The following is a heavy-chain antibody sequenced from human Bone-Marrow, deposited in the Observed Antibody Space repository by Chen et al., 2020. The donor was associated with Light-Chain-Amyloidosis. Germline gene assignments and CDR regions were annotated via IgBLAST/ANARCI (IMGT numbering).Heavy chain of an antibody. J-gene: IGHJ4*02. Sequence: QVQLQESGPGLVKPSETLSLTCTVSGGFINNYYWSWIRQPAGKGLQLIGRVHTSGSSNYNPPLRSRFTMSVHTSKKNFFLNLTSVTAADTAVYYCARGSVVYGFDYWGQGILVTVSS. V-gene: IGHV4-4*07. D-gene: IGHD2-8*01. CDR1: GGFINNYY. CDR2: VHTSGSS. CDR3: ARGSVVYGFDY.